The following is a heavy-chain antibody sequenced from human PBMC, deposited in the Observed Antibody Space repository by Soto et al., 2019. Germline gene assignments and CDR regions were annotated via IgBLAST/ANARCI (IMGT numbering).Heavy chain of an antibody. Sequence: QITLKESGPTLVKPTQTLTLTCTFSGFSLSTSGVGVGWILHPPGNALEWLALIYCDDDKRYSPSLKSRLTITKDTSKNQVVLTMPHMGPVDAGTYYCAPRGGWELPPYFDYWGQGALVTVSS. V-gene: IGHV2-5*02. J-gene: IGHJ4*02. CDR2: IYCDDDK. CDR3: APRGGWELPPYFDY. D-gene: IGHD1-26*01. CDR1: GFSLSTSGVG.